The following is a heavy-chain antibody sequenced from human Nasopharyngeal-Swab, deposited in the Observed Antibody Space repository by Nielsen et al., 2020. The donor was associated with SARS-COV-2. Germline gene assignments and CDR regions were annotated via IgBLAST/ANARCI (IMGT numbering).Heavy chain of an antibody. CDR2: IYPGDSDT. V-gene: IGHV5-51*01. CDR1: GYSFIDYW. D-gene: IGHD6-25*01. Sequence: EASLKISCKVSGYSFIDYWIGWVRQVPGRGLEWMGIIYPGDSDTRYNPSFQGQVTISADNSISTAYLQWGSLKASDSAMYYCARPLAAASYYFDYWGQGTLVTVSS. J-gene: IGHJ4*02. CDR3: ARPLAAASYYFDY.